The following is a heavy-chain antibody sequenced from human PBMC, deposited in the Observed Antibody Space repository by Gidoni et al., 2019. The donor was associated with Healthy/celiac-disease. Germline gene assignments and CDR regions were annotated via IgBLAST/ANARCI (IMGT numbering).Heavy chain of an antibody. CDR3: AKMSVWQQLPKYYFDY. CDR1: GFTFSSYA. D-gene: IGHD6-13*01. Sequence: EVQLLESGGGLVQPGGSLRLSCAASGFTFSSYAMSWVRQAPGKGLEWVSAISGSGGSTYYADSVKGRFTISRDNSKNTLYLQMNSLRAEDTAVYYCAKMSVWQQLPKYYFDYWGQGTLVTVSS. CDR2: ISGSGGST. J-gene: IGHJ4*02. V-gene: IGHV3-23*01.